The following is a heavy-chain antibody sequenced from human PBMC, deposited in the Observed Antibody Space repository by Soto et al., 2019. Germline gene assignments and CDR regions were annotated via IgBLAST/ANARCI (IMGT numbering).Heavy chain of an antibody. Sequence: LFLTCTVSGGSLRGYSWSWIRQSPGKGLEWIGYVYSGGGTNYSPSFMGRVTISVDTTDNQFSLKLSSVTAADTAVYYCAKNWNWGSLVHWGQGTLVTVSS. V-gene: IGHV4-59*08. CDR3: AKNWNWGSLVH. D-gene: IGHD7-27*01. J-gene: IGHJ4*02. CDR2: VYSGGGT. CDR1: GGSLRGYS.